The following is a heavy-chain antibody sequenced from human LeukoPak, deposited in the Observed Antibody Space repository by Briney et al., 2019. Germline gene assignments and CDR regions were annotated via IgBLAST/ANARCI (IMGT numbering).Heavy chain of an antibody. CDR3: ARDRALYGDFDY. CDR1: GFTFSSYW. D-gene: IGHD3-10*01. V-gene: IGHV3-74*01. Sequence: GGSLRLSCAASGFTFSSYWMHWVRQAPGKGLVWVSRINSDGSSTSYADSVKGRFTISRDNAKNTLYLQMNSLSAEDTAVYYCARDRALYGDFDYWGQGTLVTVSS. CDR2: INSDGSST. J-gene: IGHJ4*02.